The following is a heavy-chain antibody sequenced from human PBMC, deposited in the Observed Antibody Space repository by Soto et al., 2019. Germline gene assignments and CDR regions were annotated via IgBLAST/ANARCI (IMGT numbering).Heavy chain of an antibody. CDR1: GFSLSTSGMR. CDR2: IDWDDDK. D-gene: IGHD4-17*01. CDR3: ARIYGDYVFDY. J-gene: IGHJ4*02. V-gene: IGHV2-70*04. Sequence: SGPTLVNPTQTLTLTCTFSGFSLSTSGMRVSWIRQPPGKALEWLARIDWDDDKFYSTSLKARLTISKDTSKNQVVLTMTNMDPVDTATYDCARIYGDYVFDYWGQGPVVIVS.